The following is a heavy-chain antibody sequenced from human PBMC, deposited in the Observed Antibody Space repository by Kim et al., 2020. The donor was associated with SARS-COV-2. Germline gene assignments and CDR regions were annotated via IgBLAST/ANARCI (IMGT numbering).Heavy chain of an antibody. V-gene: IGHV3-7*01. CDR1: GFTFSSYG. CDR3: ARDRITMVRGRSAFDI. J-gene: IGHJ3*02. CDR2: IKQDGSEK. D-gene: IGHD3-10*01. Sequence: GGSLRLSCAASGFTFSSYGMNWVRQAPGKGLEWVANIKQDGSEKYYVDSVKGRFTISRDNAKNSLYLQMNSLRAEDTAVYYCARDRITMVRGRSAFDIWGQGTMVTVSS.